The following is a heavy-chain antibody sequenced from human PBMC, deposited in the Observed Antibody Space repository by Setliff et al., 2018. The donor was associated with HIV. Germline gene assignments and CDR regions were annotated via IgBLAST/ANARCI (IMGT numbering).Heavy chain of an antibody. D-gene: IGHD3-22*01. CDR2: IYYSGST. V-gene: IGHV4-34*01. CDR3: AKEDPYYYETPEGFDP. CDR1: GGSFSGYY. Sequence: LSLTCAVYGGSFSGYYWGWIRQPPGKGLEWIGSIYYSGSTYYNPSLKSRVTISVDTSKNQFSLKLSSVTSADTAMYYCAKEDPYYYETPEGFDPWGQGTPGTVSS. J-gene: IGHJ5*02.